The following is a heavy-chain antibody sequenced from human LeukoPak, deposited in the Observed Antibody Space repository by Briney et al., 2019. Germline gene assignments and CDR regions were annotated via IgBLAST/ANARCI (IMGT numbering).Heavy chain of an antibody. CDR3: ARVRSSGWYPFDY. V-gene: IGHV4-59*01. J-gene: IGHJ4*02. CDR1: GGSISSYY. CDR2: IYYSGST. D-gene: IGHD6-19*01. Sequence: SESLSLTCTVSGGSISSYYRSWIRQPPGKGLEWIGYIYYSGSTSYNPSLKSRVTISVDTSKNQFSLKLSCVTAADTAVYYCARVRSSGWYPFDYWGQGTLVTVSS.